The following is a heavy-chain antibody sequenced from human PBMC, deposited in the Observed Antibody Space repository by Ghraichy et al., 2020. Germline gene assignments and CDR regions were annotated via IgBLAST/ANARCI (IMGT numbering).Heavy chain of an antibody. V-gene: IGHV4-34*01. CDR1: GGSFSGYY. Sequence: SENLSLTCAVYGGSFSGYYWSWIRQPPGKGLEWIGEINHSGSTNYNPSLKSRVTISVDTSKNQFSLKLSSVTAADTAVYYCARERSSSSWDNYNWFDPWGQGTLVTVSS. J-gene: IGHJ5*02. CDR3: ARERSSSSWDNYNWFDP. CDR2: INHSGST. D-gene: IGHD6-13*01.